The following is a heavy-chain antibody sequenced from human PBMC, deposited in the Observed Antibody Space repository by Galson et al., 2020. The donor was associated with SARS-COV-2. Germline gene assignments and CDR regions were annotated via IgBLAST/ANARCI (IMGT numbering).Heavy chain of an antibody. CDR1: GFTFSSYA. D-gene: IGHD2-2*01. Sequence: GGSLRLSCAASGFTFSSYAMVWVRQAPGKGLEWVSSIAASAVTTYYADSVKGRFTISRDNSRSTLYLQMNSLRAEDTAVYYCAKIMTSAAFDPWGQGTLVTVSS. J-gene: IGHJ5*02. V-gene: IGHV3-23*01. CDR3: AKIMTSAAFDP. CDR2: IAASAVTT.